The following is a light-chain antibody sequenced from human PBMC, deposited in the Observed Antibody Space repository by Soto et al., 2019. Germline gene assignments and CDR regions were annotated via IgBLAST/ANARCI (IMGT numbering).Light chain of an antibody. V-gene: IGLV1-47*01. CDR3: AAWDDSLSGRV. J-gene: IGLJ2*01. Sequence: QSVLTQPPSASGTPGQRVTISCSGSSSNIGSNYVYWYQQLPGTAPKLLIYRNNQRPSGVPDRFSGSLSGTSASLAISGIRSEDEADYYCAAWDDSLSGRVFGGGTKLTVL. CDR1: SSNIGSNY. CDR2: RNN.